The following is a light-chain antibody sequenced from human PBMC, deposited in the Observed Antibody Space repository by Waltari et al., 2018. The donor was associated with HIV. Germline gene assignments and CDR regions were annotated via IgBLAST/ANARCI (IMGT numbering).Light chain of an antibody. V-gene: IGLV6-57*02. J-gene: IGLJ3*02. CDR1: SGRVASNY. CDR3: QSFHGITAV. Sequence: NFMLTQPHSVSASPGKTVTISCTGSSGRVASNYVPWYQQRPDSAPTTVIYKDDQRPSGVPDRFSGSINSSSNSASLTISGLKTEDEADHYCQSFHGITAVFGGGTKLTVL. CDR2: KDD.